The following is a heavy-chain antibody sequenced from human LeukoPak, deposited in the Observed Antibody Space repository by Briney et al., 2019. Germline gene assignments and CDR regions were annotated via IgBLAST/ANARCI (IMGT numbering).Heavy chain of an antibody. CDR1: GGSISTYY. J-gene: IGHJ4*02. V-gene: IGHV4-59*01. CDR2: IYYSGST. Sequence: SETLSLTCTVSGGSISTYYWSWIRQPPGKGLEWIGYIYYSGSTNYNPSLKSRVTISVDTSKNQFSLKLSSVTAADTAVYYCARATSGSYSLGFDYWGQGTLVTVSS. CDR3: ARATSGSYSLGFDY. D-gene: IGHD1-26*01.